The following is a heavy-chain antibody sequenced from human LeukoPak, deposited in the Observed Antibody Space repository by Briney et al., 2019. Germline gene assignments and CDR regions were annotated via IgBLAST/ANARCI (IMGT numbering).Heavy chain of an antibody. D-gene: IGHD6-19*01. Sequence: SETLSLTCAVYGGSFSGYYWSWIRQPPGKGLEWIGETNHSGSTNYNPSLKSRVTISVDTSKNQFSPKLSSVTAADTAVYYCARGYLGLRGWPYYYYYGMDVWGQGTTVTVSS. CDR2: TNHSGST. CDR1: GGSFSGYY. J-gene: IGHJ6*02. V-gene: IGHV4-34*01. CDR3: ARGYLGLRGWPYYYYYGMDV.